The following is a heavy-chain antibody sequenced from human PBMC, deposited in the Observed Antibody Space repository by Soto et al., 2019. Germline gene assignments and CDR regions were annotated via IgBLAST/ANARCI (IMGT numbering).Heavy chain of an antibody. V-gene: IGHV4-59*01. Sequence: SETLSLTCTVSGGSISSYYWSWIRQPPGKGREWIGDVDYRGSTNYNPSHKSRVTISVDTSKNQSSLKLSSVTAADTAVYYCARGAGYSSSWYRSYYYYGMDVWGQGTTVTVSS. CDR1: GGSISSYY. D-gene: IGHD6-13*01. CDR2: VDYRGST. J-gene: IGHJ6*02. CDR3: ARGAGYSSSWYRSYYYYGMDV.